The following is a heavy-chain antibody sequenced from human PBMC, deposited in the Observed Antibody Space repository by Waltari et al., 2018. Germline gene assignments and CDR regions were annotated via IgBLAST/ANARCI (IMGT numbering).Heavy chain of an antibody. V-gene: IGHV3-43D*04. D-gene: IGHD2-2*01. CDR1: GFTFHAYA. J-gene: IGHJ4*02. CDR3: AKESSRNGHIDY. CDR2: ISWDGAIT. Sequence: EVQLVESGGVVVQPGGSLRLSCAASGFTFHAYAMQWVRQAPGKGLEWVSLISWDGAITYYADSVKGRFTISRDNSNNSLYLQMNSLRREDTALYYCAKESSRNGHIDYWGQGTLVTVSS.